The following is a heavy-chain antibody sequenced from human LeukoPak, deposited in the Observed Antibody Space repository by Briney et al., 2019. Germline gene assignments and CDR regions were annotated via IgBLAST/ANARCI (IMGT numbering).Heavy chain of an antibody. CDR2: INWNGGST. CDR1: GFTFDDYG. CDR3: ARGTLKAAATDFDY. V-gene: IGHV3-20*04. J-gene: IGHJ4*02. D-gene: IGHD6-13*01. Sequence: GSLRLSCAASGFTFDDYGMSWVGQAPGKGLEWVSGINWNGGSTGYADSVKGRFTISRDNAKNSLYLQMNSLRAEDTALYYCARGTLKAAATDFDYWGQGTLVTVSS.